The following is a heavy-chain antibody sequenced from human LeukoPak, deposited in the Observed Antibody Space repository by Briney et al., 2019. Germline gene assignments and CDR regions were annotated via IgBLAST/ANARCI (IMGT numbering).Heavy chain of an antibody. J-gene: IGHJ4*02. D-gene: IGHD2-21*02. CDR2: IYDTGNT. CDR1: GGSITTHH. CDR3: ASGSVVTALDQ. V-gene: IGHV4-59*11. Sequence: SETLSLTCAVSGGSITTHHWTCLRQPPGQAREWIGYIYDTGNTKYNPSVETRVPMSLDRSKNEFALKIYSVNSEGPVVDFCASGSVVTALDQWGQGTLVTVSS.